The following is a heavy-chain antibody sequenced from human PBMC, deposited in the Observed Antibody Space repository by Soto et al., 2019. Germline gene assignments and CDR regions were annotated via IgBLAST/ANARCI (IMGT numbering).Heavy chain of an antibody. CDR2: MNPNSGNT. V-gene: IGHV1-8*01. J-gene: IGHJ4*01. D-gene: IGHD2-2*01. CDR3: AKDSHWAIISPTHDY. CDR1: GYTFTSYD. Sequence: ASVKVSCKASGYTFTSYDINWVRQATGQGLEWMGWMNPNSGNTGYAQKFQGRVTMTRNTSISTAYMELSSLRSEDTAIYYCAKDSHWAIISPTHDYWGHGTLVTVSS.